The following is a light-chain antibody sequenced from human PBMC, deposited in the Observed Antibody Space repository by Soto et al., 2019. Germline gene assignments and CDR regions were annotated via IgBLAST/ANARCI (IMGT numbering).Light chain of an antibody. Sequence: QSALTQPASVSGSPGQSITISCPGTSSNVGSYNLVSWYQQHPGKAPKLMIYEDSKRPSGVSNRFSGSKSGNTASLTISGLQAEDEADYYCCSYAGSSTYVFGTGTQLTVL. V-gene: IGLV2-23*01. J-gene: IGLJ1*01. CDR1: SSNVGSYNL. CDR2: EDS. CDR3: CSYAGSSTYV.